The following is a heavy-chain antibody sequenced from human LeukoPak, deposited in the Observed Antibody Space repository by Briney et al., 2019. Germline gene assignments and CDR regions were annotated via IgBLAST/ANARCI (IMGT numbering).Heavy chain of an antibody. J-gene: IGHJ6*02. CDR3: AREAGTTFHYYGMDV. CDR2: IYYSGST. Sequence: PSETLSLTCTVSGGSVSSGSYYWSWIRQPPGKGLEWIGYIYYSGSTNYNPSLKSRVTISVDTSKNQFSLKLSSVTVADTAVYYCAREAGTTFHYYGMDVWGQGTTVTVSS. D-gene: IGHD1-7*01. V-gene: IGHV4-61*01. CDR1: GGSVSSGSYY.